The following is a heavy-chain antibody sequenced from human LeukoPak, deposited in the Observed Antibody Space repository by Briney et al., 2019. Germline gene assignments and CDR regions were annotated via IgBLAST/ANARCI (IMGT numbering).Heavy chain of an antibody. CDR1: GFTFSSYG. J-gene: IGHJ6*03. D-gene: IGHD3-22*01. CDR3: ARDSGWLSNYYYYMDV. CDR2: ISGSGGST. Sequence: PGGSLRLSCAASGFTFSSYGMSWVRQAPGKGLEWVSAISGSGGSTYYADSVKGRFTISRDNSKNTLYLQMNSLRAEDTAVYYCARDSGWLSNYYYYMDVWGKGTTVTVSS. V-gene: IGHV3-23*01.